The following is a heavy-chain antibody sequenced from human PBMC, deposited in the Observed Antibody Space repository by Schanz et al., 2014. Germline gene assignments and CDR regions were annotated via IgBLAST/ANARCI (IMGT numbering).Heavy chain of an antibody. J-gene: IGHJ6*02. V-gene: IGHV1-69*02. CDR1: GDTFSKYN. D-gene: IGHD5-18*01. CDR3: ARGPSQGYSYGHNIGAYYYAMDV. CDR2: IMPLRGIG. Sequence: QVQLVQSGPEVKKPGSSVKVSCQAFGDTFSKYNIMWVRQVPGQGLEWLGRIMPLRGIGNNAWKFQDRLTITADKSMNITYMELSSLGTEDTAVYYCARGPSQGYSYGHNIGAYYYAMDVWGPGTTVTVSS.